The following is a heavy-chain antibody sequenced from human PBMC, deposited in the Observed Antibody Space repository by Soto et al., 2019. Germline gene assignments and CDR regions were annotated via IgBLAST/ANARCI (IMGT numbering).Heavy chain of an antibody. CDR3: ARAYVVVTANDAFDI. J-gene: IGHJ3*02. CDR2: ISSSSSYI. CDR1: GFTFSSYS. Sequence: GGSLRLSCAASGFTFSSYSMNWVRQAPGKGLEWVSSISSSSSYIYYADSVKGRFTISRDNAKNSLYLQMNSLRAKDTAVYYCARAYVVVTANDAFDIWGQGTMVTVSS. D-gene: IGHD2-21*02. V-gene: IGHV3-21*01.